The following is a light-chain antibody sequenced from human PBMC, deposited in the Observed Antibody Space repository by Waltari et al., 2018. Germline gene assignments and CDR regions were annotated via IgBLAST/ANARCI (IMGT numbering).Light chain of an antibody. V-gene: IGKV3-15*01. CDR3: QQYNNWPPWT. J-gene: IGKJ1*01. Sequence: EIVKTQSPATLSVSPGERATLTCRASQSVRNNLVWYQQKPGQAPRLLIYVASTRVTAIPARFSGIGSGTEFTLTISSLQSEDFAVFYCQQYNNWPPWTFGQGTKVEIK. CDR2: VAS. CDR1: QSVRNN.